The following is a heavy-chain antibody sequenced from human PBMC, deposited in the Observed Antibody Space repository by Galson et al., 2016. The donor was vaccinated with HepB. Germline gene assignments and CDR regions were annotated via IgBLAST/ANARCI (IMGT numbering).Heavy chain of an antibody. Sequence: CMASGYTFTSYGISWVRLAPGQGLEWMGWIRGYNGNKNYARKFHGRVTLTPNTSTSTAYMELRSLRSDDTAVYYCARDIVLMVFSADYYYYGMDVWGQGTTVTVSS. V-gene: IGHV1-18*01. CDR2: IRGYNGNK. J-gene: IGHJ6*02. CDR3: ARDIVLMVFSADYYYYGMDV. CDR1: GYTFTSYG. D-gene: IGHD2-8*01.